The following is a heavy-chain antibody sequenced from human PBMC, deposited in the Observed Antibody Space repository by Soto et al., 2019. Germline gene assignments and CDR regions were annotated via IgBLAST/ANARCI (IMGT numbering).Heavy chain of an antibody. CDR1: GGSIHSGGYS. CDR3: ASALYCSGGSCSFDP. V-gene: IGHV4-30-2*02. D-gene: IGHD2-15*01. CDR2: IYHTGTT. Sequence: SETLSLTCTVSGGSIHSGGYSWTWIRQPPGKGLEWIGFIYHTGTTYYNPSLKSRVTISVDRSKNQFSLKLSSVTAADTAVYYCASALYCSGGSCSFDPWGQGTLVTVSS. J-gene: IGHJ5*02.